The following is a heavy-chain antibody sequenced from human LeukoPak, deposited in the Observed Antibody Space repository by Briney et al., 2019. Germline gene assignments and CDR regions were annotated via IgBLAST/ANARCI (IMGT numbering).Heavy chain of an antibody. CDR1: GFTFSSYG. V-gene: IGHV3-30*18. CDR3: AKVGIYGDYGYDY. Sequence: GGSLRLSCAASGFTFSSYGMHWVRQAPGKGLEWVAVISYDGSNKYYADSVKGRFTISRDNSKNTLYLQMNSLRAEDTAVYYCAKVGIYGDYGYDYWGQGTLVTVSS. J-gene: IGHJ4*02. CDR2: ISYDGSNK. D-gene: IGHD4-17*01.